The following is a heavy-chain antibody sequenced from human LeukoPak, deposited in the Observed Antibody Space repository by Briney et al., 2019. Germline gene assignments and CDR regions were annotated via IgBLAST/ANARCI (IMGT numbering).Heavy chain of an antibody. CDR1: GGTFSSYA. V-gene: IGHV1-69-2*01. CDR2: VDPEDGET. CDR3: ATVAARSGHGQTIDY. J-gene: IGHJ4*02. D-gene: IGHD6-25*01. Sequence: ASVKVSCKASGGTFSSYAISWVRQAPGKGLEWMGRVDPEDGETIYAEKFQGRVTITADTSTDTAYMELSSLRSEDTAVYYCATVAARSGHGQTIDYWGQGTLVTVSS.